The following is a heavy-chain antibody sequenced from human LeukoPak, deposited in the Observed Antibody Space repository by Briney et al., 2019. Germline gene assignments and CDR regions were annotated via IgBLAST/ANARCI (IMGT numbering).Heavy chain of an antibody. J-gene: IGHJ4*02. Sequence: PGGSLRLSCAASGFTFSSYAMSWVPQAPGKGLEWVSAISDSGGSTYYADSVKGRFTISRDNSKNTLYLQMNSLRAEDTAVYYCAKESYYDSSGYYAYFDYWGQGTLVTVSS. D-gene: IGHD3-22*01. CDR3: AKESYYDSSGYYAYFDY. CDR1: GFTFSSYA. V-gene: IGHV3-23*01. CDR2: ISDSGGST.